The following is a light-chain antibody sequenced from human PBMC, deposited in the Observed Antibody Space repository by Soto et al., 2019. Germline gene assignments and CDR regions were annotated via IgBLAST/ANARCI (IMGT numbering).Light chain of an antibody. CDR2: DAS. V-gene: IGKV3-11*01. J-gene: IGKJ4*01. CDR3: QQRSNWPLT. Sequence: DIVLTQSPATLSLSPGERATLSCRASQSVSSFLAWYQQKPGQAPRLLIYDASNRATGIPARFSGSGSGTDFTLTISGLEPEDFAVYYCQQRSNWPLTFGGGTKVEIK. CDR1: QSVSSF.